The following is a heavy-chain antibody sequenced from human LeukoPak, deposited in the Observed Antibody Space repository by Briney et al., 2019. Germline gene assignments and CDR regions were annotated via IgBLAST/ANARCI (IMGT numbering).Heavy chain of an antibody. J-gene: IGHJ4*02. CDR2: ISYDGSNK. Sequence: PGRSLRLSCAASGFTFSSYAMHWVRQAPGKGLEWVAVISYDGSNKYYADSVKGRFTISRDNSKNTLYLQMNSLRAEDTAVYYCARARVVRGVIIRNFDYWGQGTLVTVSS. D-gene: IGHD3-10*01. CDR1: GFTFSSYA. CDR3: ARARVVRGVIIRNFDY. V-gene: IGHV3-30-3*01.